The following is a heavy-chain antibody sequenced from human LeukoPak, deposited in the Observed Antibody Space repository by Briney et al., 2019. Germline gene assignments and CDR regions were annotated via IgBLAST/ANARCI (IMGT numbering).Heavy chain of an antibody. J-gene: IGHJ3*02. CDR1: GGTFSSYA. CDR3: ASLLTTVTGWVSHAFDI. V-gene: IGHV1-69*06. D-gene: IGHD4-17*01. Sequence: SVKVSCKASGGTFSSYAISWVRQAPGQGLEWMGGIIPIFGTANYAQKFQGRVTTTADKSTSTAYMELSSLRSEDTAVYYCASLLTTVTGWVSHAFDIWGQGTMVTVSS. CDR2: IIPIFGTA.